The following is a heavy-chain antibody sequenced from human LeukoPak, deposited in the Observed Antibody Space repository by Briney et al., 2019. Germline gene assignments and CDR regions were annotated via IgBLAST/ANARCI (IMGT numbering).Heavy chain of an antibody. CDR2: MNPNSGNT. D-gene: IGHD2-15*01. CDR3: ASSPRGYCSGGSCYSLDY. V-gene: IGHV1-8*01. J-gene: IGHJ4*02. Sequence: ASVKVSCKASGYTFTSYDINWVRQATGQGLEWMGWMNPNSGNTGYAQKFQGRVTMTRNTSISTAYMELSSLRSEDTAVYYCASSPRGYCSGGSCYSLDYWGQGTLVTVSS. CDR1: GYTFTSYD.